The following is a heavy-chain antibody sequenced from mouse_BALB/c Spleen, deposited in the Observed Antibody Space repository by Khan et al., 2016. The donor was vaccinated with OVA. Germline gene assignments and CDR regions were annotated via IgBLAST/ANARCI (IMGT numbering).Heavy chain of an antibody. Sequence: EVELVESGGGLVQPGGSRKLSCAASGFTFSSFGMHWVRQAPKKGLEWVAYISSGSSTIYYVDTVKGRFPISRDIPKNTLFLQMTSLRSEDTAMYYCARSGGNLHWYFDVWGAGTSVTVSS. CDR3: ARSGGNLHWYFDV. D-gene: IGHD2-1*01. CDR2: ISSGSSTI. V-gene: IGHV5-17*02. CDR1: GFTFSSFG. J-gene: IGHJ1*01.